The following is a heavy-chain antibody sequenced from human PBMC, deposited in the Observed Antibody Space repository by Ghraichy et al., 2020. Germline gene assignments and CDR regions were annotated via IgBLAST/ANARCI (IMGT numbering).Heavy chain of an antibody. CDR2: ISSSGSTI. J-gene: IGHJ3*02. CDR1: GFTFSDYY. CDR3: ARANRLQNDAFDI. V-gene: IGHV3-11*01. D-gene: IGHD1-14*01. Sequence: GGSLRLSCAASGFTFSDYYMSWIRQAPGKGLEWVSYISSSGSTIYYADSVKGRFTISRDNAKNSLYLQMNSLRAEDTAVYYCARANRLQNDAFDIWGQGTMVTVSS.